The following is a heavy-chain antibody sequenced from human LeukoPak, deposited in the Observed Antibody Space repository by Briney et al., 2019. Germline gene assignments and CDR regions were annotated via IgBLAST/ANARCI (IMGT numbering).Heavy chain of an antibody. CDR1: GFTLSGYW. J-gene: IGHJ4*02. CDR2: LNSDGTTI. V-gene: IGHV3-74*01. CDR3: VRGAGGPRNYVLDY. Sequence: PGGSLRLSCVASGFTLSGYWTHCVRQAPGIGLVWVSRLNSDGTTINYADSVKGRFTISRDNAKNTVYLQMSGLRDDDTALYFCVRGAGGPRNYVLDYWGQGALVSVSS. D-gene: IGHD3-10*02.